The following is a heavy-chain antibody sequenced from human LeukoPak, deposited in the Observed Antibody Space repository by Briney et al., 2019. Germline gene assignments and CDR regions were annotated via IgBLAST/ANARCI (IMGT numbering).Heavy chain of an antibody. CDR3: AKGGVGSGKTFDS. CDR1: GFTFSSYA. V-gene: IGHV3-23*01. CDR2: ISGSGGST. J-gene: IGHJ4*02. D-gene: IGHD3-10*01. Sequence: GGSQRLSCAASGFTFSSYAMSWVRQAPGKGLEWVSGISGSGGSTYYADSVKGRFTISRDNSKNTLYLQMNSLRAEDTAMYYCAKGGVGSGKTFDSWGQGTLVTVSS.